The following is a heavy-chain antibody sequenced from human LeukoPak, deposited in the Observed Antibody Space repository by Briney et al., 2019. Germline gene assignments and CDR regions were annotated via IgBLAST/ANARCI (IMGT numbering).Heavy chain of an antibody. CDR1: GFTFGDYG. CDR2: IRSKAYGGTT. D-gene: IGHD3-10*01. J-gene: IGHJ4*02. Sequence: GGSLRLSCTASGFTFGDYGMSWVRQAPGKGLEWVGFIRSKAYGGTTEYAASVKGRFTISRDDSKSIAYPQVNSLKTEDTAVYYCTGSFGELSFFAHWGQGTLVTGSP. V-gene: IGHV3-49*04. CDR3: TGSFGELSFFAH.